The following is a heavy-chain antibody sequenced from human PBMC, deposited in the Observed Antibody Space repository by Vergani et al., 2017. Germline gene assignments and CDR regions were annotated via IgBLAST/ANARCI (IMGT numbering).Heavy chain of an antibody. CDR2: ISGSGGST. CDR1: GFTFSSYA. V-gene: IGHV3-23*01. Sequence: EVQLLESGGGLVQPGGSLRLSCAASGFTFSSYAMSWVRQAPGKGLEWVSGISGSGGSTYYAGSVKGRFTISRDNSKNTLYLQMNSLRAEDTALYYCAKDHYDFWSGYPNLSPFDLWGRGTLVTVSS. J-gene: IGHJ2*01. CDR3: AKDHYDFWSGYPNLSPFDL. D-gene: IGHD3-3*01.